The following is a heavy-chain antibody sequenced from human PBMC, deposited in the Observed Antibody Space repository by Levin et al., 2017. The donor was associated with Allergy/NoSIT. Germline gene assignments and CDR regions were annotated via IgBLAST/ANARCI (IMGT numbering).Heavy chain of an antibody. CDR3: TREGIVGATTE. D-gene: IGHD1-26*01. V-gene: IGHV3-11*01. J-gene: IGHJ4*02. CDR1: GFSFSDYY. CDR2: ISQTGGTI. Sequence: GALRLSCAASGFSFSDYYMNWIRQAPGKWLEWVSYISQTGGTIYYADSMKGRITTSRDNARNSLYLQINGLRAEDTALYYCTREGIVGATTEWGQGTLVTVSS.